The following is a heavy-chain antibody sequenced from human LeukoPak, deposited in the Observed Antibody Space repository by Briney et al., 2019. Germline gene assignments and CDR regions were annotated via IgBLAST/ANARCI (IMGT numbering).Heavy chain of an antibody. CDR3: TTPYYDFWTGGDY. D-gene: IGHD3-3*01. CDR1: GFTFSNAW. J-gene: IGHJ4*02. Sequence: GGSLRLSCAASGFTFSNAWMSWARQAPGKGLEWVGRIKSKTDGGTTDYAVPVKGRFTISRDDSKNTLYLQMNSLKTEDTAVYYCTTPYYDFWTGGDYWGQGTLVTVSS. V-gene: IGHV3-15*01. CDR2: IKSKTDGGTT.